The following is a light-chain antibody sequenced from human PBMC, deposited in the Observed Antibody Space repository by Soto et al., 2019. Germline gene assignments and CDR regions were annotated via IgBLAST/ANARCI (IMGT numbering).Light chain of an antibody. CDR1: QSISSH. J-gene: IGKJ4*01. Sequence: EIMLTQSPATLSLSPGERATLSCRASQSISSHLAWYQQKPGQAPRLLMYDASNRATGILARFSGSGSGTDSTLTISSLEPEDFAVYYCQQRSTWPLTFGGGTKVEIK. CDR3: QQRSTWPLT. CDR2: DAS. V-gene: IGKV3-11*01.